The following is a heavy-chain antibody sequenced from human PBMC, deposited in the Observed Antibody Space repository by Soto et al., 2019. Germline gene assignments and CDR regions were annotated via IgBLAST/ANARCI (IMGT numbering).Heavy chain of an antibody. J-gene: IGHJ4*02. CDR1: GGSISSCGYY. CDR2: IFYSGST. Sequence: QVQLQESGPGLVKPSQTLSLTCTVSGGSISSCGYYWSWIRQHPGKGLEWIGYIFYSGSTYYNPALKSRVTISVDTSKTYFSLRLSSVTAADTAVYYCPRVAVATSYYFAYWGQGTLVTVSS. V-gene: IGHV4-31*03. CDR3: PRVAVATSYYFAY. D-gene: IGHD2-21*01.